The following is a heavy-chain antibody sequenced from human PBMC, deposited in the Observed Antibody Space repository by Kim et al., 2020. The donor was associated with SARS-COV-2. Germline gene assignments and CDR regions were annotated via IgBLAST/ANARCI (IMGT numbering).Heavy chain of an antibody. CDR3: AKGPSPPGIAAAGDYWY. D-gene: IGHD6-13*01. CDR2: IYSGGSST. V-gene: IGHV3-23*03. J-gene: IGHJ2*01. Sequence: GGSLRLSCAASGFTFSSYAMSWVRQAPGKGLEWVSVIYSGGSSTYYADSVKGRFTISRDNSKNTLYLQMNSLRAEDTAVYYCAKGPSPPGIAAAGDYWY. CDR1: GFTFSSYA.